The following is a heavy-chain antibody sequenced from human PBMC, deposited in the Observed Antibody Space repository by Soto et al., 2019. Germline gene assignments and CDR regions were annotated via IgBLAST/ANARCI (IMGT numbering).Heavy chain of an antibody. CDR1: GGTFSSYT. CDR2: IIPILGIA. D-gene: IGHD3-10*01. V-gene: IGHV1-69*02. Sequence: QVQLVQSGAEVKKPGSSVKVSCKASGGTFSSYTISWVRQAPGQGLEGMGRIIPILGIANYAQKFQGRVTXTADKSTSTGYMELSSLRSEDTAVYYCASLMSSGYCCGVDVWGEGSAVTVSS. CDR3: ASLMSSGYCCGVDV. J-gene: IGHJ6*04.